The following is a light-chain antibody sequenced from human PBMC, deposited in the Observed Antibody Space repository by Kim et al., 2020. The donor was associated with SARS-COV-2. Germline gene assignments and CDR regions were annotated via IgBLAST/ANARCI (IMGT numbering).Light chain of an antibody. CDR3: QQYDDWPPWT. CDR1: QSVSSN. CDR2: GAS. Sequence: PGERATLSSRASQSVSSNVAWYQQKPGQAPRLLIYGASTRATGIPARFSGSGSGTEFTLTISSLQSEDLAVYHCQQYDDWPPWTFGQGTKVDIK. V-gene: IGKV3-15*01. J-gene: IGKJ1*01.